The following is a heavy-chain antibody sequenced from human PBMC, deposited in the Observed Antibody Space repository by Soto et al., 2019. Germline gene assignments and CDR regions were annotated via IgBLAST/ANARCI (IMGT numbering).Heavy chain of an antibody. V-gene: IGHV4-30-4*01. CDR3: ARAGKPAASGPYYYGMDV. J-gene: IGHJ6*02. CDR1: GGSISSGDYY. Sequence: SETLSLTCTVSGGSISSGDYYWSWIRQPPGKGLEWIGYIYYSGSTYYNPSLKSRVTISVDTSKNQFSLKLSSVTAADTAVYYCARAGKPAASGPYYYGMDVWGQGTTVTVSS. CDR2: IYYSGST. D-gene: IGHD2-2*01.